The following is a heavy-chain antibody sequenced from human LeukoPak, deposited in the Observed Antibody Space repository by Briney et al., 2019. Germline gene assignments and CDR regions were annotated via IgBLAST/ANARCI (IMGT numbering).Heavy chain of an antibody. D-gene: IGHD3-3*01. CDR3: ASTGGVTIFGVVRNY. CDR2: IKKDGSEK. V-gene: IGHV3-7*01. CDR1: GFTVSSYW. J-gene: IGHJ4*02. Sequence: GGSLRLSCAASGFTVSSYWMSWVRQAPGKGLEWVANIKKDGSEKYYVDFVKGRFTISRDNAKNSLYLQMNSLRAEDTALYYGASTGGVTIFGVVRNYWGQGTLVTVSS.